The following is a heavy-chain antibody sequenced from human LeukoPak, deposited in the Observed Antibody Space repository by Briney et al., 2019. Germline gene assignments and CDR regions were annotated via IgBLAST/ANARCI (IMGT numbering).Heavy chain of an antibody. V-gene: IGHV4-31*03. D-gene: IGHD6-13*01. CDR3: ARDSPPWIAAAGTDYYYGMDV. CDR2: IYYSGST. Sequence: PSQTLSLTCTVSGGSISSGGYYWSGIRQHPGKGLEWIGYIYYSGSTYYNPSLKSRVTISVDTSKNQFSLKLSSVTAADTAVYYCARDSPPWIAAAGTDYYYGMDVWGKGTTVTVSS. J-gene: IGHJ6*04. CDR1: GGSISSGGYY.